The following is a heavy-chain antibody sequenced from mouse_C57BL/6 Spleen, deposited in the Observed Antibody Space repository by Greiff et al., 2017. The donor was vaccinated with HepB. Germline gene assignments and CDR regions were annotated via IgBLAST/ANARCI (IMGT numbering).Heavy chain of an antibody. J-gene: IGHJ3*01. CDR1: GYTFTGYC. Sequence: VQLQQSGAELMKPGASVKLSCKATGYTFTGYCIEWVKQRPGHGLEWIGEILPGSGSTNYNEKFKSKATFTADTSSNTAYMQLSSLTTEYSAIYYCASPEIYYDYDGSSGFAYWGQGTLVTVSA. V-gene: IGHV1-9*01. CDR2: ILPGSGST. CDR3: ASPEIYYDYDGSSGFAY. D-gene: IGHD2-4*01.